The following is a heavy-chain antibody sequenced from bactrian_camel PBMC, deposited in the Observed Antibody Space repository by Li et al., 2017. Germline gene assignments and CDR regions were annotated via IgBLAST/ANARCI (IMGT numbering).Heavy chain of an antibody. CDR1: GYPSSRHC. J-gene: IGHJ6*01. Sequence: VQLVESGGGSVQAGGSLRLSCAHSGYPSSRHCMGWFRQAPGKEREEVAYIDKAERTDYADSVKGRFTISQDNAKNTLYLQMNNLKPEDTAMYYCASEVDVGPYSDYDECRYNTWGQGTQVTVS. CDR2: IDKAERT. CDR3: ASEVDVGPYSDYDECRYNT. V-gene: IGHV3S55*01. D-gene: IGHD4*01.